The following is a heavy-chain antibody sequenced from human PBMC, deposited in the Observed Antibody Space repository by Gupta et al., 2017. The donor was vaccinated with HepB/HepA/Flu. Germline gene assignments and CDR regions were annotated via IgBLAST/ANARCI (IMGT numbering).Heavy chain of an antibody. CDR1: GYTFTSLD. CDR3: ARGVIEGVDV. CDR2: VSPNSGLT. Sequence: QVQLVQSGAEVKQPGDSVKVSCKASGYTFTSLDINWVRQATGQEPEWMGWVSPNSGLTAYAQKFQGRVTMTRDASIATAYMKLSGLTSEDTAVYYCARGVIEGVDVWGQGTSVTVSS. V-gene: IGHV1-8*01. J-gene: IGHJ6*02.